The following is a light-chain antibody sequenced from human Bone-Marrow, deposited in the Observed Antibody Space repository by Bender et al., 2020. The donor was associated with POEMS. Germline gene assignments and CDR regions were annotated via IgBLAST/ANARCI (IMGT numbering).Light chain of an antibody. CDR2: EAS. J-gene: IGLJ3*02. V-gene: IGLV2-23*01. Sequence: QSALTQPASVSGSPGRSITIPCTGSNNLVSWYQHHPGKAPKLLIYEASKRPSGVSNRFSGSQSGNTASLTISGLQNEDESDYYCCSYAGYYTVMFGGGTSVTVL. CDR3: CSYAGYYTVM. CDR1: NNL.